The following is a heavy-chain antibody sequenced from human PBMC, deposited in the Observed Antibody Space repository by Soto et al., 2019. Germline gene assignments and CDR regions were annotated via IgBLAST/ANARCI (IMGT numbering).Heavy chain of an antibody. Sequence: DVQLVASGGTLVQPGGSLRRSCAASGFTFSTYWMNWVRQVPGKGLVWLAGMKSDGTITNYADSGNGRFTISRHNVTNTFLMQRNAMRGADTSVYSCLRMSGAHVAAFSYRIEVWGRGTPVTFSS. CDR3: LRMSGAHVAAFSYRIEV. CDR2: MKSDGTIT. D-gene: IGHD2-15*01. J-gene: IGHJ6*01. CDR1: GFTFSTYW. V-gene: IGHV3-74*01.